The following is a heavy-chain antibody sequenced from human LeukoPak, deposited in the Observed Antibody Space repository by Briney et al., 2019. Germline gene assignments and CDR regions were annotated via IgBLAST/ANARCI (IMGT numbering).Heavy chain of an antibody. J-gene: IGHJ4*02. Sequence: GGSLRLSCAASGFTFSSYEMNWVRQAPGKGLEWVSYISSSGSTIYYADSVKGRFTISRGNAKNSLYLQMNSLRAEDTAVYYCARGKSDSSGYYYGSSKLDYWGQGTLVTVSS. D-gene: IGHD3-22*01. CDR3: ARGKSDSSGYYYGSSKLDY. V-gene: IGHV3-48*03. CDR2: ISSSGSTI. CDR1: GFTFSSYE.